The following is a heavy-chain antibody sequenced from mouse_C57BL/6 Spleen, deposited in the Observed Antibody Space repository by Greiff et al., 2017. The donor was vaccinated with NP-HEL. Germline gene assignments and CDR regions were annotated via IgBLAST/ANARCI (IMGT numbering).Heavy chain of an antibody. CDR1: GFNIKDYY. CDR2: IDPEDGDT. D-gene: IGHD2-5*01. CDR3: TTYSNYVPWFAY. V-gene: IGHV14-1*01. J-gene: IGHJ3*01. Sequence: VQLQQSGAELVRPGASVKLSCTASGFNIKDYYMHWVKQRPEQGLEWIGRIDPEDGDTEYAPKFQGKATMTADTSSNTAYLQLSSMTSEDTAVYYCTTYSNYVPWFAYWGQGTLVTVSA.